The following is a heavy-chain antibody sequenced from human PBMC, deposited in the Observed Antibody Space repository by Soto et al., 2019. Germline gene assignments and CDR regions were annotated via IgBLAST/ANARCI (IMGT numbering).Heavy chain of an antibody. Sequence: KSSETLSLTCTVSGGSISSYYWSWIRQPPGKGLEWIGYIYYSGSTNYNPSLKSRVTISVDTSKNQFSLKLSSVTAADTAVYYCARAPNYYDSSGYGGKAFDIWGQGTMVTVSS. D-gene: IGHD3-22*01. CDR1: GGSISSYY. CDR3: ARAPNYYDSSGYGGKAFDI. J-gene: IGHJ3*02. CDR2: IYYSGST. V-gene: IGHV4-59*01.